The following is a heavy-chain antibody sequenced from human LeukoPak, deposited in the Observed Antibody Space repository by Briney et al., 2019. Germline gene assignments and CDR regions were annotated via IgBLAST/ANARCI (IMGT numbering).Heavy chain of an antibody. J-gene: IGHJ3*02. CDR3: GRDRGSYFSDAFDI. Sequence: ASVKVSCKASGYTFTGYHMHWVRQAPGQGLEWMGWINPNSGGTNYAQRFQGRVTMSRDTSISTAYMEVSRLTSDDTAVYYCGRDRGSYFSDAFDIWGQGTMFTVSS. D-gene: IGHD1-26*01. CDR1: GYTFTGYH. V-gene: IGHV1-2*02. CDR2: INPNSGGT.